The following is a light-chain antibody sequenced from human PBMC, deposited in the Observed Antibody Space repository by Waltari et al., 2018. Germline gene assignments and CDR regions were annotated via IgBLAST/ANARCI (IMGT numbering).Light chain of an antibody. CDR3: CSYAGSYIYV. CDR1: SSDVGGYNY. Sequence: QSALTQPRSVSGSPGQSVTISCTGTSSDVGGYNYVSWYQQHPGKAPKVMIYDVSQRPSWVPDRFSGSKSDNTAALTISGLQVEDEADYYCCSYAGSYIYVFGSGTKVTVL. J-gene: IGLJ1*01. CDR2: DVS. V-gene: IGLV2-11*01.